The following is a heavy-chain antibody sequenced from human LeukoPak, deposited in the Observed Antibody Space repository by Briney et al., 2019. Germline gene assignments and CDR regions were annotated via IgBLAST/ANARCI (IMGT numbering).Heavy chain of an antibody. J-gene: IGHJ3*02. Sequence: PSEKLSLTCTVSGGSISSGGYYWSWLRQPPGKGLEWIGYIYYSGSTYYNPSLKSRFTISVDTAKNQFSLKLSSVTAADTAVYYCARVRGFRITIFGVAQDAFDIWGQGTMVTVSS. V-gene: IGHV4-30-4*01. D-gene: IGHD3-3*01. CDR3: ARVRGFRITIFGVAQDAFDI. CDR2: IYYSGST. CDR1: GGSISSGGYY.